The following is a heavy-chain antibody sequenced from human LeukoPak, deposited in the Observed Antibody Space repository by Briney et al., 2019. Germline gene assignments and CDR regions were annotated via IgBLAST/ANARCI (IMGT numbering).Heavy chain of an antibody. D-gene: IGHD2-21*01. V-gene: IGHV1-2*02. CDR3: ARDPAYCGGDCYIWFDP. J-gene: IGHJ5*02. CDR2: INPNSGGT. Sequence: ASVKVSCKASGYTFTGYYMHWVRQAPGQGLEWMGWINPNSGGTNYARKFQGRVTMTRDTSISTAYMELSRLRSDDTAVYYCARDPAYCGGDCYIWFDPWGQGTLVTVSS. CDR1: GYTFTGYY.